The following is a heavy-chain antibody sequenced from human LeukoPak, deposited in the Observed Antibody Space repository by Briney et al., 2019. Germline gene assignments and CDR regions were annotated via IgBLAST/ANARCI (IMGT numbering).Heavy chain of an antibody. V-gene: IGHV3-23*01. D-gene: IGHD3-10*01. Sequence: GGSLRLSCAASGFTFSSYAMSWVRQAPGKGLEWVSAISGSGGSTYYADSVKGRFTISRDNSKNTLYLQMNSLRAEDTAVYYCAKGCYGSGSYKGRADYWGQGTLVTVSS. CDR1: GFTFSSYA. CDR3: AKGCYGSGSYKGRADY. CDR2: ISGSGGST. J-gene: IGHJ4*02.